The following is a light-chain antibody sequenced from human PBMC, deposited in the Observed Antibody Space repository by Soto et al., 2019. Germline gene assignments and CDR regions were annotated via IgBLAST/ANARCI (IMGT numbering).Light chain of an antibody. CDR3: HKYNTDPAT. J-gene: IGKJ5*01. CDR2: SAS. V-gene: IGKV1-27*01. CDR1: QGIGNS. Sequence: DIQMTQSPPSLSASVGDRVTITCRASQGIGNSLAWYQQKPETVPKLLIYSASTLQSGVPSRFSGSGSGTDVTLTISSPHPEDFAAHYYHKYNTDPATFGQGTRLEIK.